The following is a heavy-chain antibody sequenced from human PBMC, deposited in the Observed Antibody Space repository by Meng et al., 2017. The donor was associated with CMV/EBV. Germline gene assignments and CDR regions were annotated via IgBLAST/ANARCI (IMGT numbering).Heavy chain of an antibody. Sequence: EQLEPCGAGVKTPGASSKVSCKTSGYTFTSYYMHWVRQAPGEGLEGMGIINPSGGSTSYAQTFQGRVTMTRDTPTSTVYMELSSLRSEDTAVYYCALAEYSSSLFDYWGQGTLVTVSS. D-gene: IGHD6-13*01. V-gene: IGHV1-46*01. CDR2: INPSGGST. CDR1: GYTFTSYY. CDR3: ALAEYSSSLFDY. J-gene: IGHJ4*02.